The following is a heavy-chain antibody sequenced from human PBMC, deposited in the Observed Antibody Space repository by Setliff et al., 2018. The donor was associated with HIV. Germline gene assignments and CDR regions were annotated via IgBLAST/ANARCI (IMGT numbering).Heavy chain of an antibody. D-gene: IGHD3-10*01. CDR3: ARWGSGTSYYYYGMDV. CDR2: INHSGST. V-gene: IGHV4-38-2*01. Sequence: SETLSLTCAVSGFSISSGYYWGWIRQPPGKGLEWIGEINHSGSTNYNPSLKSRVTISVDTSKNPFSLKLSSVTAADTAVYYCARWGSGTSYYYYGMDVWGQGTTVTVSS. J-gene: IGHJ6*02. CDR1: GFSISSGYY.